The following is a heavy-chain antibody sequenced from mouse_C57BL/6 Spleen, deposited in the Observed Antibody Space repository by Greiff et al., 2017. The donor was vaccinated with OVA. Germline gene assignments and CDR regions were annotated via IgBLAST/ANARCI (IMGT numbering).Heavy chain of an antibody. Sequence: VKLMESGAELVRPGASVTLSCKASGYTFTDYEMHWVKQTPVHGLEWIGAIDPETGGTAYNQKFKGKAILTADKSSSTAYMELRSLTSEDSAVYYCTDGSSYEAYWGQGTLVTVSA. D-gene: IGHD1-1*01. CDR1: GYTFTDYE. V-gene: IGHV1-15*01. CDR2: IDPETGGT. J-gene: IGHJ3*01. CDR3: TDGSSYEAY.